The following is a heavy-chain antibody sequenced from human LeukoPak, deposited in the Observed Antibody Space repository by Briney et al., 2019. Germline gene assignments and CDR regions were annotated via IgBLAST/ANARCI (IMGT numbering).Heavy chain of an antibody. D-gene: IGHD3-16*02. CDR2: INHSGGT. J-gene: IGHJ4*02. V-gene: IGHV4-34*01. CDR3: ARVSDIMISFGGVISYFDN. CDR1: GDSFNDYY. Sequence: SETLSLTCTLYGDSFNDYYWSWIRQPPEKGLEWIGEINHSGGTNYNPSLWSRLTISIDTSKHQFSLQVTSVTAADTGVYFCARVSDIMISFGGVISYFDNWGQGALVTVSS.